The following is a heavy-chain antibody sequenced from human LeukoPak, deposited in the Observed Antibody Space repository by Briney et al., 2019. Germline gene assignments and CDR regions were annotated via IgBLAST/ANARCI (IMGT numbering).Heavy chain of an antibody. D-gene: IGHD2-15*01. CDR3: ARGADGVSSNSRGWFDP. J-gene: IGHJ5*02. Sequence: GGSLRLSCAASGFSFSSYSMNWVRQAPGKGLEWVSSISSSSSYIYYVDSVKGRFTISRDNAKNSLYLQMNSLRAEDTAVYYCARGADGVSSNSRGWFDPWGQGTLVTVSS. V-gene: IGHV3-21*01. CDR1: GFSFSSYS. CDR2: ISSSSSYI.